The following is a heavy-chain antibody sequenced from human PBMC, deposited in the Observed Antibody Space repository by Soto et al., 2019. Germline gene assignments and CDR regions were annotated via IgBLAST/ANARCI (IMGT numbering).Heavy chain of an antibody. J-gene: IGHJ5*02. Sequence: WASVKVSCKASGYTFTSYDINWVRQATGQGLEWMGWMNPNSGNTGYAQKFQGRVTMTRNTSISTAYMELSSLRSEDTAVYYCARGPLGEYKGLAAGTLGGWFDPWGQGTLVTVSS. CDR1: GYTFTSYD. V-gene: IGHV1-8*01. D-gene: IGHD6-13*01. CDR2: MNPNSGNT. CDR3: ARGPLGEYKGLAAGTLGGWFDP.